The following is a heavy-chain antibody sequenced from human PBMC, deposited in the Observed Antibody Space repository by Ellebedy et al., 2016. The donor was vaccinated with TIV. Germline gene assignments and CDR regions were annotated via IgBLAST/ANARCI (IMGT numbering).Heavy chain of an antibody. CDR3: ARGVIAYYYYYMDV. V-gene: IGHV1-2*02. J-gene: IGHJ6*03. CDR2: INPNNGGT. Sequence: ASVKVSXXASGYSFTAYFMHWVRQAPGQGPEWVGWINPNNGGTKFAQKFQGRVTMTSDTSISTAYMELSRLRSDDTAVYYCARGVIAYYYYYMDVWGMGTTVTVSS. D-gene: IGHD2-21*01. CDR1: GYSFTAYF.